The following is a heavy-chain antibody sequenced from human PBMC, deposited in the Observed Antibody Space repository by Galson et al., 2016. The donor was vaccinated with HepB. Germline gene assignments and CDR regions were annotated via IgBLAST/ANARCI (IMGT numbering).Heavy chain of an antibody. CDR3: ARVGPLGYFFDF. CDR2: ISGSGQNT. D-gene: IGHD3-22*01. Sequence: SLRLSCAASGFTFSSYAMSWVRQAPGKGLEWISSISGSGQNTYYRDSVEGRFTSSRDSSKNTLYLQMNSLRAEDTATYFCARVGPLGYFFDFWGQGALVTVSS. CDR1: GFTFSSYA. J-gene: IGHJ4*02. V-gene: IGHV3-23*01.